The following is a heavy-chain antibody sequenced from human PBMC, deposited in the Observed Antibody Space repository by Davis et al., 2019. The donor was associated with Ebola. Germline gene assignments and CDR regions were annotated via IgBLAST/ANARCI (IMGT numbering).Heavy chain of an antibody. Sequence: ASVKVSCKASGYTFTSYYIHWVRQAPGQGLEWMGIINPSGGSTNYAQKFQGRVTMTRDTSTSTAYMELRSLRSDDTAVYYCAREGVVNMIPYGMDVWGQGTTVTVSS. D-gene: IGHD3-3*01. CDR2: INPSGGST. CDR3: AREGVVNMIPYGMDV. CDR1: GYTFTSYY. J-gene: IGHJ6*02. V-gene: IGHV1-46*01.